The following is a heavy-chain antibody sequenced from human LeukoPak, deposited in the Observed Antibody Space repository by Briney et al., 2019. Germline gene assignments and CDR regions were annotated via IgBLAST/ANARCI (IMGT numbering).Heavy chain of an antibody. J-gene: IGHJ5*02. D-gene: IGHD3-3*01. V-gene: IGHV4-39*01. Sequence: GSLRLSCAASGFTVSSNYMSWIRQPPGKGLEWIGSIYYSGSTYYNPSLKSRVTISVDTSKNQFSLKLSSVTAADTAVYYCARQSCGDYDFWSGYQNWFDPWGQGTLVTVSS. CDR3: ARQSCGDYDFWSGYQNWFDP. CDR2: IYYSGST. CDR1: GFTVSSNY.